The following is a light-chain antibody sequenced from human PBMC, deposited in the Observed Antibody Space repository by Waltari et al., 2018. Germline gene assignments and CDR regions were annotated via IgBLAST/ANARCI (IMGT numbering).Light chain of an antibody. V-gene: IGKV1-39*01. CDR1: QSISSY. CDR3: QQSYSSPPT. CDR2: AAS. J-gene: IGKJ4*01. Sequence: DIQMTQSPSSLSASVGDRVTITCRASQSISSYLNWFQQKPGKAPKVLIYAASILESGVLSRVICSGSGTDFTLTIISLQPEDFAIYYCQQSYSSPPTFGGGTKVEIK.